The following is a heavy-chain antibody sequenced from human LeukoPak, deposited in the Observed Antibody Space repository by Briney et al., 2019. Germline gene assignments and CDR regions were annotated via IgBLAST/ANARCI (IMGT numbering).Heavy chain of an antibody. CDR2: ITDRGRST. D-gene: IGHD2-21*01. V-gene: IGHV3-23*01. CDR3: AKDGGGNCYDPIDY. Sequence: GGSLRLSCAFSGFTFSSYAMSWVRQAPGKGLEWSSGITDRGRSTYYTDSVRGRFTICRDKSKNTLYLQMNSLRAEDTALYCAKDGGGNCYDPIDYWGQGILVTVSS. CDR1: GFTFSSYA. J-gene: IGHJ4*02.